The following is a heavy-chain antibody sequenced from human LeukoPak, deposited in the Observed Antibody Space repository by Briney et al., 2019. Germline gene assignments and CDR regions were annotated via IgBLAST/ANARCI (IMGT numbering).Heavy chain of an antibody. CDR1: GGSISSSNW. CDR2: IYHSGST. Sequence: PSETLSLTCAVSGGSISSSNWWSWVRQPPGKGLEWIGEIYHSGSTNYNPSLKSRVTISVDKSKNQFSLKLSSVTAADTAVYYCARDPRAAAGLSAFDIWGQGTMVTVSS. V-gene: IGHV4-4*02. CDR3: ARDPRAAAGLSAFDI. D-gene: IGHD6-13*01. J-gene: IGHJ3*02.